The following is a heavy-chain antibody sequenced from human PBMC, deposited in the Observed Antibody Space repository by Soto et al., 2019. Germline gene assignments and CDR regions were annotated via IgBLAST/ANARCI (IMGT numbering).Heavy chain of an antibody. J-gene: IGHJ4*02. CDR3: ARERSYGLDY. Sequence: QVQLVQSGAEVKKPGASVKVSCKASGYTFTSYDINWVRQATGQGREWMGWMNPNSGNTVYAQKFQGRATMTRNTTISTADMELSSLRSEDAAVYYCARERSYGLDYWGQGTLVTVSS. V-gene: IGHV1-8*01. CDR1: GYTFTSYD. CDR2: MNPNSGNT. D-gene: IGHD5-18*01.